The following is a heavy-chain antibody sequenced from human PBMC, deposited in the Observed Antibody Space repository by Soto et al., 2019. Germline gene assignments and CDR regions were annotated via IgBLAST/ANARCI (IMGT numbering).Heavy chain of an antibody. J-gene: IGHJ4*02. D-gene: IGHD6-13*01. Sequence: QVQLVESGGGVVQPGRSLRLSCAASGFTFSNYALHWVRQAPGKGLEWVAVISDDGSNKYYADSVKGRFTISRDNSKNTLYLQMNSLRAEDTAVYYCARDRFASSWSYFDYWGQGPPVTVSS. CDR2: ISDDGSNK. CDR3: ARDRFASSWSYFDY. V-gene: IGHV3-30-3*01. CDR1: GFTFSNYA.